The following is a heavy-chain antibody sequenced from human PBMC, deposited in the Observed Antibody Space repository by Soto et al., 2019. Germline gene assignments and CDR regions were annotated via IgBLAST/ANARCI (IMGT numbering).Heavy chain of an antibody. Sequence: ASVKVSCKASGYTFTSYGISWVRQAPGQGLEWMGWISAYNGNTNYAQKLQGRVTMTTDTSTSTAYMELRSLRSDDTAVYYCAIVVNDYALYYFDYWGQGTLVPVSS. CDR3: AIVVNDYALYYFDY. CDR2: ISAYNGNT. J-gene: IGHJ4*02. CDR1: GYTFTSYG. V-gene: IGHV1-18*01. D-gene: IGHD4-17*01.